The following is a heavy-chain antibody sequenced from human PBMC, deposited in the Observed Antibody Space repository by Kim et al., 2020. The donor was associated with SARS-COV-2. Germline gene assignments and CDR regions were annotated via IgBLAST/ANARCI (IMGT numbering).Heavy chain of an antibody. CDR3: AKVGIAAADLDY. V-gene: IGHV3-30*18. J-gene: IGHJ4*02. CDR1: GFTFSSYG. Sequence: GGSLRLSCAASGFTFSSYGMHWVRQAPGKGLEWVAVISYDGSNKYYADPVKGRFTISRDNSKNTLYLQMNSLRAEDTAVYYCAKVGIAAADLDYWGQGTLVTVSS. D-gene: IGHD6-13*01. CDR2: ISYDGSNK.